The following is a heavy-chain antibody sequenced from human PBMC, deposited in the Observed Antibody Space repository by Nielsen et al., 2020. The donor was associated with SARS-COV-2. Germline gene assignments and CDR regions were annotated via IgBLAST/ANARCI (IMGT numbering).Heavy chain of an antibody. V-gene: IGHV3-23*01. CDR3: AKDSSVERATTTWGSYFDY. D-gene: IGHD5-24*01. CDR2: ISGSGGST. J-gene: IGHJ4*02. CDR1: GFTFSSYA. Sequence: GGSLRLSCAASGFTFSSYAMSWVRQAPGKGLEWVSAISGSGGSTYYADSVKGRFTISRDNSKNTLYLQMNSLRAEDTAVYYCAKDSSVERATTTWGSYFDYWGQGTLVTVSS.